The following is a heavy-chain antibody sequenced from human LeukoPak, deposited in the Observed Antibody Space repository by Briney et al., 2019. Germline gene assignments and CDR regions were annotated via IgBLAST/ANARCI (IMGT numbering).Heavy chain of an antibody. CDR2: IRYDGSNK. V-gene: IGHV3-30*02. Sequence: PGGSLRLSCAAFGFPFSTPFNINAMHWVRQAPGKGLEWVAFIRYDGSNKYYADSVKGRFTISRDNSKNTLYLQMNSLRAEDTAVYYCAKDRHPIVVVPAAIDYWGQGTLVTVSS. CDR3: AKDRHPIVVVPAAIDY. J-gene: IGHJ4*02. CDR1: GFPFSTPFNINA. D-gene: IGHD2-2*01.